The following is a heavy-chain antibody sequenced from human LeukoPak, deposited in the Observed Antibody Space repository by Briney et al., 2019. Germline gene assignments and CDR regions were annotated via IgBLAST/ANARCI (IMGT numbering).Heavy chain of an antibody. CDR3: ARDRVLPDPIDFYYYMDV. J-gene: IGHJ6*03. Sequence: ASVKVSCKASGYTFTSYGISWVRQAPGQGLEWMGWISAYNGNTNYAQKVQGRVTMTTVTSTSTASMELRSLRSDDTAEYYCARDRVLPDPIDFYYYMDVWGKGTTVTVSS. D-gene: IGHD2-2*01. CDR1: GYTFTSYG. CDR2: ISAYNGNT. V-gene: IGHV1-18*01.